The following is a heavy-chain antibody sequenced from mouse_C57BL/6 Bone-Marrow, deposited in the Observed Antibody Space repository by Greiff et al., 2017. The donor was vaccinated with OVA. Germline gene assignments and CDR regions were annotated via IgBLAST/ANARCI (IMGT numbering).Heavy chain of an antibody. D-gene: IGHD1-1*01. Sequence: EVQLVESGPVLVKPGASVKMSCKASGYTFTDYYMNWVKQSHGKSLEWIGVINPYNGGTSYNQKFKGKATLTVDKSSSTAYMELNSLTSEDSAVYYCASPLYYGSSHWYFDVWGTGTTVTVSS. V-gene: IGHV1-19*01. CDR3: ASPLYYGSSHWYFDV. CDR2: INPYNGGT. J-gene: IGHJ1*03. CDR1: GYTFTDYY.